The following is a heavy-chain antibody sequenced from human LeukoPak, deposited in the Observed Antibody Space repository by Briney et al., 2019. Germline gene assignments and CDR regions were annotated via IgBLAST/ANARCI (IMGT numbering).Heavy chain of an antibody. CDR1: GFTFSSYG. CDR3: AREGSGSYPSYFDY. V-gene: IGHV3-30*02. J-gene: IGHJ4*02. D-gene: IGHD1-26*01. CDR2: IRYDGSNK. Sequence: GGSLRLSCAASGFTFSSYGMHWVRQAPGKGLEWVAFIRYDGSNKYYADSVKGRFTISRDNSKNTLYLQMNSLRAEDTAVYYCAREGSGSYPSYFDYWGQGTLVTVSS.